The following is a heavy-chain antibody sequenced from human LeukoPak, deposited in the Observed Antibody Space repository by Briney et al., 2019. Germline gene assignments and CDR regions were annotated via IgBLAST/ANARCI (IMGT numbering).Heavy chain of an antibody. D-gene: IGHD6-13*01. CDR1: GGSFSGYY. CDR3: ARKPPYFGIAAAGNWFDH. V-gene: IGHV4-34*01. CDR2: INHSGST. Sequence: SETLSLTCAVYGGSFSGYYWSWIRQPPGKGLEGMGEINHSGSTNYNPSLKSRVTISVDTSKNQFSLKLSSVTAADTAVYYCARKPPYFGIAAAGNWFDHWGQGTLVTVSS. J-gene: IGHJ5*02.